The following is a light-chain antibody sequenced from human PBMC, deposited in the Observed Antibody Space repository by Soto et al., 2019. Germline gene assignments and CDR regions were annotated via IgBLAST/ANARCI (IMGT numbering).Light chain of an antibody. CDR3: QQYNNWPPLT. Sequence: ELVLPQSPATLSVSPGERATLSCRASQSVSSNLAWHQQKPGQAPRLLIYGASTRATGIPARFSGSGSGTEFTLTISSLQSEDFAVYYGQQYNNWPPLTVGGGTKVEIK. J-gene: IGKJ4*01. CDR1: QSVSSN. CDR2: GAS. V-gene: IGKV3-15*01.